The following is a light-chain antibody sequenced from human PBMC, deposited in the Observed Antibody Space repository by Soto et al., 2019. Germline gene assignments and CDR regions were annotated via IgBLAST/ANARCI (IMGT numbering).Light chain of an antibody. CDR2: QDT. V-gene: IGLV3-1*01. Sequence: SYELTQPPSVSVSPGQTASITCSGDKLGDKYACWYQQKPGQSPVLVIYQDTKRPSGIPERFSGSNSGNTATLTISGTQAMDEADYYCQAWDNSKGLFGTGTKLTVL. CDR1: KLGDKY. CDR3: QAWDNSKGL. J-gene: IGLJ1*01.